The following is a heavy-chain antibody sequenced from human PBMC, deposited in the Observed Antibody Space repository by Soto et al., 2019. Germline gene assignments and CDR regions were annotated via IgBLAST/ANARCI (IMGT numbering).Heavy chain of an antibody. D-gene: IGHD5-12*01. CDR3: PRDQGYSGYVAYYYYGMDV. CDR2: IKQDGSEK. Sequence: GGSLRLSCAASGFTFSSYWMSWVRQAPGKGLEWVANIKQDGSEKYYVDSVKGRFTISRDNAKNSLYLQMNSLRAEDTAVYYCPRDQGYSGYVAYYYYGMDVWGQGTTVTVSS. V-gene: IGHV3-7*03. J-gene: IGHJ6*02. CDR1: GFTFSSYW.